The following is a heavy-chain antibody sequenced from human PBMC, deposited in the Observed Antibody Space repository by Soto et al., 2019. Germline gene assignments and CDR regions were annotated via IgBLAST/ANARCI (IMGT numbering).Heavy chain of an antibody. V-gene: IGHV1-2*02. CDR2: INPNSGDT. D-gene: IGHD6-19*01. J-gene: IGHJ6*02. Sequence: ASGKVSCKASGCTFTGHYMQWVRQAPGQGLEWMGWINPNSGDTNYAQKFQGRVTMTRDTSISTVYMELSRLRSDDTALYYCVRVWGGCGGYSSGGGGPYVDVWGQGTTVTVSS. CDR1: GCTFTGHY. CDR3: VRVWGGCGGYSSGGGGPYVDV.